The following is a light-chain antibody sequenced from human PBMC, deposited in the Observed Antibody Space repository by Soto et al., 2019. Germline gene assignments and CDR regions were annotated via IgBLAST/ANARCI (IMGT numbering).Light chain of an antibody. CDR1: TSNIGAPYD. V-gene: IGLV1-40*01. CDR3: QSYDSSLSAYVV. CDR2: GDN. J-gene: IGLJ2*01. Sequence: QSVLTQPPSVSGAPGQRVSISCTGSTSNIGAPYDVHWYQHLPGTAPKLLIYGDNNRPSGVPDRFSGSKSGTSASLAITGLQAEDEADYYCQSYDSSLSAYVVFGGGTKLTVL.